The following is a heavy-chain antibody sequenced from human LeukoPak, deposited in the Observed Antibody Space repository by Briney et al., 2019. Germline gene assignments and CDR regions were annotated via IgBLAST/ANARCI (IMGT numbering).Heavy chain of an antibody. Sequence: AGGSLRLSCAASGFTFSSYGMHWVRQAPGKGLEWVAFIRYDGSNKYYADSVKGRFTISRDNSKNTLYLQMNSLRAEDTAVYYCAKRGVVPAAVDYWGQGTLVIVSS. CDR3: AKRGVVPAAVDY. CDR1: GFTFSSYG. J-gene: IGHJ4*02. D-gene: IGHD2-2*01. V-gene: IGHV3-30*02. CDR2: IRYDGSNK.